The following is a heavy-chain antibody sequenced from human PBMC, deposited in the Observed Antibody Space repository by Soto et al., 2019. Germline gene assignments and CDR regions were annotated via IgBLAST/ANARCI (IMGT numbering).Heavy chain of an antibody. CDR1: GYSFTSYW. CDR3: AASRTSGPSSSMDV. Sequence: GEALKLSCEGSGYSFTSYWSSWVRQMPGKGLEWMGRIDPSDSYTNYSPSFQGHVTISADKSISTAYLQWSSLKASDTAMYYCAASRTSGPSSSMDVWGQGTTVTVSS. D-gene: IGHD1-26*01. CDR2: IDPSDSYT. J-gene: IGHJ6*02. V-gene: IGHV5-10-1*01.